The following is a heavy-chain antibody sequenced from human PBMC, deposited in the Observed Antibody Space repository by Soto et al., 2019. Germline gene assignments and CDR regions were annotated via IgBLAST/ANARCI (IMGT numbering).Heavy chain of an antibody. CDR1: GGSISSGGSS. V-gene: IGHV4-30-2*01. CDR2: IYHSGST. D-gene: IGHD6-13*01. CDR3: ARLTYTSSWYNLDY. J-gene: IGHJ4*02. Sequence: SETLSLTCAVSGGSISSGGSSWSWIRQPPGKGLEWIGYIYHSGSTYYNPSLKSRVTISVDRSKNQFSLELSSMTAADTAVYFCARLTYTSSWYNLDYWGQGTLVTVSS.